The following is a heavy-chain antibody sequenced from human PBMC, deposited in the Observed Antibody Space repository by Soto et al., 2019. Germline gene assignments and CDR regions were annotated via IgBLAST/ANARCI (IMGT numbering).Heavy chain of an antibody. J-gene: IGHJ4*02. Sequence: SETLSLTCNVSGASISSGGYYWSWIRQLPGKGLEWIGYVYPSGSTYYNPSLKSRISISLDTSKNQFSLDLSSVTAADTAVYYCARERGLFDYWGQGTLVTVSS. CDR1: GASISSGGYY. CDR2: VYPSGST. CDR3: ARERGLFDY. V-gene: IGHV4-31*03.